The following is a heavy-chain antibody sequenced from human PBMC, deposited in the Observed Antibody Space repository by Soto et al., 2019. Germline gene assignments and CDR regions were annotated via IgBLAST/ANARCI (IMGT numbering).Heavy chain of an antibody. V-gene: IGHV5-10-1*01. J-gene: IGHJ6*02. Sequence: PGESLKISCKGSGYSFTSYWLSWVRQMPGKGLEWMGRIDPSDSYTNYSPSFQGHVTISADKSISTAYLQWSSLKASDTAMYYCARHNEDVWAGTEFYYYYYGMDVWGQGTTVTVSS. CDR2: IDPSDSYT. CDR1: GYSFTSYW. D-gene: IGHD6-19*01. CDR3: ARHNEDVWAGTEFYYYYYGMDV.